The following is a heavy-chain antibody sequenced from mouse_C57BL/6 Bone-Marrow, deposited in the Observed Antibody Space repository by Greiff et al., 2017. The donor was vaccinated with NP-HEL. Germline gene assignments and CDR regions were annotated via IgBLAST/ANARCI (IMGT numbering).Heavy chain of an antibody. J-gene: IGHJ4*01. CDR2: INPNNGGT. Sequence: VQLQQSGPELVKPGASVKISCKASGYTFTDYYMNWVKQSHGKSLEWIGDINPNNGGTSYNQKFKGKATLTVDKSSSTAYMELRSLTSEDSAVYYCARGGNYYGSRCCYAMDYWGQGTSVTVSS. CDR1: GYTFTDYY. V-gene: IGHV1-26*01. D-gene: IGHD1-1*01. CDR3: ARGGNYYGSRCCYAMDY.